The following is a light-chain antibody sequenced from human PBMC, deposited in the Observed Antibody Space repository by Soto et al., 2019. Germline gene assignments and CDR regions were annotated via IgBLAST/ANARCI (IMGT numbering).Light chain of an antibody. CDR1: QTISTD. CDR2: GAS. Sequence: EVVMTQSPATVSVFPGEGVTLSCRASQTISTDLARYQQKPGQAPRLLIYGASTRATGVPDRFSGGGSGTEFTLTISSLQSEDFAFYYCQQNNKWPPVTFGGGTKVEIK. CDR3: QQNNKWPPVT. V-gene: IGKV3-15*01. J-gene: IGKJ4*01.